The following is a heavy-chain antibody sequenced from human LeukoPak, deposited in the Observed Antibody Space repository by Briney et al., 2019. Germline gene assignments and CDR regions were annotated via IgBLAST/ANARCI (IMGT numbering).Heavy chain of an antibody. CDR1: GGSISSYY. V-gene: IGHV4-59*01. J-gene: IGHJ3*02. CDR3: ARSFRGYYPGAFDI. D-gene: IGHD3-3*01. Sequence: PSETLSLTCTVSGGSISSYYWSWIRQPPGKGLEWIGYIYYSGSTNYNPPLKSRVTISVDTSKNQSSLKLSSVTAADTAVYYCARSFRGYYPGAFDIWGQGTMVTVSS. CDR2: IYYSGST.